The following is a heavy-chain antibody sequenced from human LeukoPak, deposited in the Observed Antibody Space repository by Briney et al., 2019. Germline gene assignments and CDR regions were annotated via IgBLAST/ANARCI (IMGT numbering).Heavy chain of an antibody. CDR3: ARDSVAVAEIDY. CDR2: ISSSGRYI. Sequence: GESLRLSCAASGFIFSNFSLNWVRQAPGKGLEWVSSISSSGRYIYYADSVKGRFTISRDNTKNSLSLQMNSLRAEDTAIYYSARDSVAVAEIDYWGQGTLVTVSS. V-gene: IGHV3-21*01. D-gene: IGHD6-19*01. J-gene: IGHJ4*01. CDR1: GFIFSNFS.